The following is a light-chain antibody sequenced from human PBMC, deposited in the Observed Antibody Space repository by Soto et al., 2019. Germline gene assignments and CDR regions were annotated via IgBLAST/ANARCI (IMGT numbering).Light chain of an antibody. V-gene: IGLV2-8*01. Sequence: QSALTQPPSASGSPGQSVTISCTGTSSDVGTHGYVSWYQQHAGKAPKLVIYDVTKRPSGVPERFSGSKSGTSASLAITGLQAEDEADYYCQAYDYSLTASVFGGGTKLTVL. CDR3: QAYDYSLTASV. J-gene: IGLJ3*02. CDR1: SSDVGTHGY. CDR2: DVT.